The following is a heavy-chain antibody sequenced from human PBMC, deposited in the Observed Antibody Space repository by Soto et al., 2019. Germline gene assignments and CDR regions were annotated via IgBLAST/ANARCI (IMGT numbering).Heavy chain of an antibody. Sequence: PGGSLRLSCAGSGFTFSDYYIDWVRQAPGKGLEWVGRSRDKGNSYSTDYAASVKGRFTVSRDASKNSLYLQMNSLKAEDTALYYCARSIPGHTSFDYCGQGTLVTVSS. V-gene: IGHV3-72*01. CDR3: ARSIPGHTSFDY. CDR1: GFTFSDYY. J-gene: IGHJ4*02. D-gene: IGHD2-21*01. CDR2: SRDKGNSYST.